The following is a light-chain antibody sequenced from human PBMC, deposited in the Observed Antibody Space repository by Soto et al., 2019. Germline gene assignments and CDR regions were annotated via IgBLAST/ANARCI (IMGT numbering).Light chain of an antibody. V-gene: IGLV2-14*01. CDR1: SSDVGGYNY. J-gene: IGLJ1*01. CDR3: SSYTRSSTLI. Sequence: QSVLPQPASVSGSPGQSITISCTGTSSDVGGYNYVSWYRQHPGKAPKLMIYEVRNRPSGVSNRFSGSKSGNTASLTISGLQAEDEADYYCSSYTRSSTLIFXIGTKVTVL. CDR2: EVR.